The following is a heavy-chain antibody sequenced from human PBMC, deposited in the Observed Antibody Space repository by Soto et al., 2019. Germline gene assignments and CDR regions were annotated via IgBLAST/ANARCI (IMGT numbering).Heavy chain of an antibody. CDR2: ISHDGSKK. CDR3: TRDMDYGDRAFGDY. CDR1: GFTFSSLA. Sequence: QVQLVESGGGVVQPGRSLRLSCAASGFTFSSLALYWVRQAPGKGLEWLAVISHDGSKKYYADSVRGRFTISRDNSKNTLYLHMDGLTTEDTAVYYCTRDMDYGDRAFGDYWGQGTLVTVSS. D-gene: IGHD4-17*01. V-gene: IGHV3-30-3*01. J-gene: IGHJ4*02.